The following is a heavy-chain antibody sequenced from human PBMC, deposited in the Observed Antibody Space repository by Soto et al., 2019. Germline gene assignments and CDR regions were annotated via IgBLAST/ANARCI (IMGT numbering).Heavy chain of an antibody. Sequence: EVQLVESGGGLVKPGGSLRLSCAASGFTFRSFTMNWVRQAPGKGLEWVSTIRSNSAYIYYTDALRGRFTISRDNPKNSLHLQMNSLRAEDTAVYYCTRDESRDRSARGYFDHWGPGTLVTVSS. V-gene: IGHV3-21*01. CDR2: IRSNSAYI. J-gene: IGHJ5*02. CDR3: TRDESRDRSARGYFDH. D-gene: IGHD5-12*01. CDR1: GFTFRSFT.